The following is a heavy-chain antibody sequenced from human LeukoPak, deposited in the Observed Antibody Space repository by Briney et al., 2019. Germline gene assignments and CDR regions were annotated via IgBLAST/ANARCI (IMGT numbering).Heavy chain of an antibody. V-gene: IGHV3-30-3*01. CDR2: ISYDGSNK. CDR1: GFTFSSYA. Sequence: PGRSLRLSCAASGFTFSSYAMHWVRQDPAKGLEWVAVISYDGSNKYYADSVKGRFTISRDNSKNTLYLQMNSLRAEDTAVYYCAREDSYYDILTGPDYWGQGTLVTVSS. CDR3: AREDSYYDILTGPDY. J-gene: IGHJ4*02. D-gene: IGHD3-9*01.